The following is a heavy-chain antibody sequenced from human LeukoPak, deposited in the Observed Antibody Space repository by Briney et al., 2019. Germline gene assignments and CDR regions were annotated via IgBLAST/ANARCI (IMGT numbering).Heavy chain of an antibody. J-gene: IGHJ5*01. CDR1: GIFFTNAY. V-gene: IGHV3-11*01. CDR2: IDTSSTTM. CDR3: ARDNWVDC. Sequence: GGSLRLSCEASGIFFTNAYMSWVRHTPGKGLEWVSFIDTSSTTMYYTDSVKGRFTISRDNAKNSLYLQMNSLKVEDTAIYYCARDNWVDCWGQGTLVTVSS.